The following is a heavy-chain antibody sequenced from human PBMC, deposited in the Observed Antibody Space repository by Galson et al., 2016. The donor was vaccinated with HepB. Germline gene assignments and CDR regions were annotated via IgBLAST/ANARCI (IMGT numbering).Heavy chain of an antibody. CDR2: IDPANGNT. CDR3: ARPVWHDAFDI. J-gene: IGHJ3*02. Sequence: SVKVSCKASGYRFTSYIIHWVRQAPGQRLEWMGSIDPANGNTQFSQMFQGRVTFITDASTTTVYMEVKYLKSEDTALYFCARPVWHDAFDIWGQGTMVTVTP. V-gene: IGHV1-3*01. CDR1: GYRFTSYI. D-gene: IGHD2-8*01.